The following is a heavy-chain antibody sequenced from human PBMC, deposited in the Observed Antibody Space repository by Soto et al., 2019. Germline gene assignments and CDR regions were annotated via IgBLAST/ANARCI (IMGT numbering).Heavy chain of an antibody. D-gene: IGHD3-3*01. CDR1: GGTFSSYA. CDR2: IIPIFGTA. J-gene: IGHJ6*02. CDR3: AREGVDFWNSTGYYYYGMDV. Sequence: QVQLVQSGAEVKKPGSSVKVSCKASGGTFSSYAISWVRQAPGQGLEWMGGIIPIFGTANYAQKFQGRVTITADESTSTAYMELSSLRSEDTAVYYCAREGVDFWNSTGYYYYGMDVWGQGTTVTVSS. V-gene: IGHV1-69*01.